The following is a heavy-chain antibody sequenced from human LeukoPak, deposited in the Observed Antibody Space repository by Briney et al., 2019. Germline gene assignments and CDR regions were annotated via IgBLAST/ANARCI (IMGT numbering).Heavy chain of an antibody. D-gene: IGHD3-16*01. CDR2: ISYDGSNK. Sequence: QSGGSLRLSCAASGFTFSSYGMHWVRQAPGKGLEWVAVISYDGSNKYYADSVKGRFTISRDNSKNTLYLQMNSLRAEDTAVYYCAKDLFWPSSWGHLISSAPAPRNYWGQGTLVTVSS. J-gene: IGHJ4*02. CDR3: AKDLFWPSSWGHLISSAPAPRNY. V-gene: IGHV3-30*18. CDR1: GFTFSSYG.